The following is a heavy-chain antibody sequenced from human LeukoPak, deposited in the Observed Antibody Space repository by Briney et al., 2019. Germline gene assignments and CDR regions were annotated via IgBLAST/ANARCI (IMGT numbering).Heavy chain of an antibody. D-gene: IGHD3-22*01. CDR1: GYTFTGYY. CDR2: INPNNGGT. CDR3: AGEDNSSGYRPFDI. Sequence: ASVKVSCKASGYTFTGYYIHWVRQAPGQGLEWMGRINPNNGGTNFAQKFQGRVTMTRDMSMSTAYMELSRLRSDDTAVYYCAGEDNSSGYRPFDIWGQGTMVTVPS. V-gene: IGHV1-2*06. J-gene: IGHJ3*02.